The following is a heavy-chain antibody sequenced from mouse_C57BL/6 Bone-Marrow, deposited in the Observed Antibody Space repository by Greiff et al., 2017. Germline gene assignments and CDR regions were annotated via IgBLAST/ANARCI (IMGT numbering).Heavy chain of an antibody. Sequence: VQLQQSGAELVMPGASVKLSCKASGYTFTSYWMHWVKQRPGQGLEWIGEIVPSDSYTNYNQNFKGKSTLTVDKSSSTAYMQLSSLTSEDSAVYYCARDDYLYYYAMDYWGQGTSVTVSS. J-gene: IGHJ4*01. CDR1: GYTFTSYW. D-gene: IGHD2-4*01. V-gene: IGHV1-69*01. CDR2: IVPSDSYT. CDR3: ARDDYLYYYAMDY.